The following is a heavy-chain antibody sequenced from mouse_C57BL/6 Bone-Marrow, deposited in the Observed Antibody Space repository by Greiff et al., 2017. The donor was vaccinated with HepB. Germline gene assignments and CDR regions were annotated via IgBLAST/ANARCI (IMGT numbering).Heavy chain of an antibody. Sequence: QVQLKQPGAELVRPGTSVKLSCKASGYTFTSYWMHWVKQRPGQGLEWIGVIDPSDSYTNYNQKFKGKATLTVDTSSSTAYMQLSSLTSEDSAVYYCAPSTMITRYFDYWGQGTTLTVSS. CDR1: GYTFTSYW. J-gene: IGHJ2*01. CDR2: IDPSDSYT. D-gene: IGHD2-4*01. CDR3: APSTMITRYFDY. V-gene: IGHV1-59*01.